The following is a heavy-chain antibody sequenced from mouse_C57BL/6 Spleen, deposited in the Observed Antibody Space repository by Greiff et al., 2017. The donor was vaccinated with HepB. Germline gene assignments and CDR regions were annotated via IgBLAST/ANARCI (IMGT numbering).Heavy chain of an antibody. CDR3: ARSSYGSSYNYFDY. Sequence: QVQLQQPGAELVKPGASVKLSCKASGYTFTSYWMQWVKQRPGQGLEWIGEIDPSDSYTNYNQKFKGKATLTVDTSSSTAYMQLSRLTSEDSAVYYCARSSYGSSYNYFDYWGQGTTLTVSS. CDR1: GYTFTSYW. V-gene: IGHV1-50*01. D-gene: IGHD1-1*01. CDR2: IDPSDSYT. J-gene: IGHJ2*01.